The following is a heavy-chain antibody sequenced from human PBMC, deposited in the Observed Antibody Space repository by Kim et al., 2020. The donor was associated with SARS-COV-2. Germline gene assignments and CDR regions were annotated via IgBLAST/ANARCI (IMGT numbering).Heavy chain of an antibody. CDR3: VKTRPQSYDTNSHYSREYFYYYGMDV. D-gene: IGHD2-15*01. CDR1: GFTFDDFA. CDR2: ITGDGGVS. V-gene: IGHV3-43*02. J-gene: IGHJ6*02. Sequence: GGSLRLSCVASGFTFDDFAMNWVRQRPGKGLEWISLITGDGGVSYYADSVKGRLTISRDNSKNSLYLQMNSLKTEDTALYYCVKTRPQSYDTNSHYSREYFYYYGMDVWGQGTTVTVSS.